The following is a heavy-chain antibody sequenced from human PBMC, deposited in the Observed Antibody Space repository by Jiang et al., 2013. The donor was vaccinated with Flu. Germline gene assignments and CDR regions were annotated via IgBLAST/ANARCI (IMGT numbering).Heavy chain of an antibody. D-gene: IGHD5-24*01. Sequence: GPGLVKPSETLSLTCTVSGGSIRTSSQYWGWIRQSPGRGLEWIGSIYYSGSTYYNPSLKSRVTISVDTSKNQLSLRLSSVTAADTAVYYCASPVEMISIEYFQSWGQGTLVTVSS. CDR2: IYYSGST. J-gene: IGHJ1*01. CDR3: ASPVEMISIEYFQS. CDR1: GGSIRTSSQY. V-gene: IGHV4-39*01.